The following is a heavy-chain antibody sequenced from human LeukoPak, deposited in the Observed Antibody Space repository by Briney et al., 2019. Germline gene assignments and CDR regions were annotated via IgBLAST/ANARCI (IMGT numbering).Heavy chain of an antibody. V-gene: IGHV1-69*01. D-gene: IGHD3-10*01. J-gene: IGHJ6*04. CDR1: GGTFSSYA. CDR3: ARARITMVRGVIINFGPYYYGTDV. CDR2: IIPIFGTA. Sequence: GASVKVSCKASGGTFSSYAISWVRQAPGQGLEWMGGIIPIFGTANYAQKFQGRVTITADESTSTAYMELSSLRSEDTAVYYCARARITMVRGVIINFGPYYYGTDVWGKGTTVTVSS.